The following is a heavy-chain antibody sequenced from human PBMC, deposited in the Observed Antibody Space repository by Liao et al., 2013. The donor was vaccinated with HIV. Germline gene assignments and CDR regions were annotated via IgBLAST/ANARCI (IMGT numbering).Heavy chain of an antibody. CDR1: SGSISSAGYS. J-gene: IGHJ5*02. D-gene: IGHD2-2*01. V-gene: IGHV4-30-2*01. Sequence: QLQLQESGSGLVKPSQTLSLTCAVSSGSISSAGYSWNWIRQTPGKGLEWIGYIYHDGSTYYSPSLKSRVTISLDASKNQFSLRLSSVTAADTAVYYCARPQGPNCSSTWCWFDPWGQGTLVTVSS. CDR3: ARPQGPNCSSTWCWFDP. CDR2: IYHDGST.